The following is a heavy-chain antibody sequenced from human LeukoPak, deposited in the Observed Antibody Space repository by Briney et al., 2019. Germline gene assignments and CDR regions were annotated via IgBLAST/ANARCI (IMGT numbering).Heavy chain of an antibody. CDR2: IRYDGSKE. CDR3: AREIALMVYAIRGVAY. Sequence: PGGSLRLSCAASGFTFSSYAMQWVRQAPGKGLEWVAFIRYDGSKEYYADSVKGRFTISRDNSKSTLFLQMGSLITDDTAVYYCAREIALMVYAIRGVAYWGQRTLVTVSS. D-gene: IGHD2-8*01. CDR1: GFTFSSYA. V-gene: IGHV3-30*02. J-gene: IGHJ4*02.